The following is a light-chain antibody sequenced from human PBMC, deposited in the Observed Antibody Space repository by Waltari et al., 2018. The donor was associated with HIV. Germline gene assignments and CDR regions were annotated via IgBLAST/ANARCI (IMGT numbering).Light chain of an antibody. J-gene: IGLJ1*01. CDR2: EVI. V-gene: IGLV2-8*01. Sequence: QSALTQPPSASGSPGQSVTISCTGTNSDVGGSNYVSFDQQRPGKAPKLMIFEVIKRPSGVPDRFSGSKSGNTASLTVSGLQADDEADYYCGSFVGSNSHYVFGTGTKVTVL. CDR3: GSFVGSNSHYV. CDR1: NSDVGGSNY.